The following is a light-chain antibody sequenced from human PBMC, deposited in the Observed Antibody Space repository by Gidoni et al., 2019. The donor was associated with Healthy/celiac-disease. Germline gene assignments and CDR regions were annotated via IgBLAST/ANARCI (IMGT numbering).Light chain of an antibody. V-gene: IGKV1-9*01. CDR1: QGISSY. J-gene: IGKJ3*01. CDR2: SAS. CDR3: QQLNSYPRFT. Sequence: DIQLTQSPSFLSAPVGDRVTITYRASQGISSYLAWYQQKPGKAPKLLIYSASTLQSGVPSRFSGSGAGTEFTLTISSLLPEDFATYYCQQLNSYPRFTFGPGTKVDIK.